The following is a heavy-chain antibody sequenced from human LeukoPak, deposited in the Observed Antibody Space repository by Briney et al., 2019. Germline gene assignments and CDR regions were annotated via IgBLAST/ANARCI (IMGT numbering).Heavy chain of an antibody. V-gene: IGHV5-51*01. J-gene: IGHJ5*02. CDR1: GYTFTSYW. CDR2: IYPDDSDT. D-gene: IGHD2-2*01. CDR3: ASLGGYCSSTSCYADWFDP. Sequence: GESLKISCKGSGYTFTSYWIGWVRQLPGKGLEWMGIIYPDDSDTRYSPSFQGQVTISADKSISTAYLQWSSLKASDTAMYYCASLGGYCSSTSCYADWFDPWGQGTLVTVSS.